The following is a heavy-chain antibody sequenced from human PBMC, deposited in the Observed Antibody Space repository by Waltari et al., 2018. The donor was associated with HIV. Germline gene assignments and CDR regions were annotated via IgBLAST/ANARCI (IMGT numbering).Heavy chain of an antibody. J-gene: IGHJ3*02. CDR1: GFSLTSSGVG. Sequence: QITLKESGPALVRPTRTLTLTCTFPGFSLTSSGVGVGWIRQPPGKAPEWLALLYWNNEKRYNPSLKNRLVITKDTSKNLVVMTMTYMDPGDTATYFCARRASSMLTATNVFDIWGQGTAVTVSS. CDR2: LYWNNEK. CDR3: ARRASSMLTATNVFDI. V-gene: IGHV2-5*01. D-gene: IGHD2-8*01.